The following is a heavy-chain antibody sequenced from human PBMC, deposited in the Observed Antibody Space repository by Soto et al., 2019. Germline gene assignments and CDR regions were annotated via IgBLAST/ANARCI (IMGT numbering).Heavy chain of an antibody. CDR2: ISWNSDTK. D-gene: IGHD2-21*01. J-gene: IGHJ4*01. V-gene: IGHV3-48*01. Sequence: VRQAPGKGLEWVSGISWNSDTKYYADSATGRFTISRDNAKNSLFLQMSSLRAEDTAVYYCARAFMWTDYWGHGTFVTVSS. CDR3: ARAFMWTDY.